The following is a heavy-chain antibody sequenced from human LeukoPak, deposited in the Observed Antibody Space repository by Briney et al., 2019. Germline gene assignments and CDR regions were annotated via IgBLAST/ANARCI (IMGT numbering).Heavy chain of an antibody. CDR3: ARDTDYGGNSGFDY. CDR1: GITFSSYW. CDR2: IKQDGSEK. J-gene: IGHJ4*02. D-gene: IGHD4-23*01. V-gene: IGHV3-7*01. Sequence: PGGSLRLSCAAAGITFSSYWMSWVRQAPGKGLEWVANIKQDGSEKYYVDSVKGRFTISRDNAKNSLYLQMNSLRAEDTAVYYCARDTDYGGNSGFDYWGQGTLVTVSS.